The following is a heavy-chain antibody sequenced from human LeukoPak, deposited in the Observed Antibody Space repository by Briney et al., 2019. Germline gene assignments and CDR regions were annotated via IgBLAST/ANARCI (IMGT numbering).Heavy chain of an antibody. J-gene: IGHJ2*01. D-gene: IGHD3-22*01. CDR1: RASISSDN. V-gene: IGHV4-4*07. CDR2: MYTSGST. Sequence: SETLSHTCIDPRASISSDNWSRIRQPARQGLEYIGRMYTSGSTNYNPSLKSRVTISVDTSKNQFSLKLSSVTAADTAVYYCARGYDGSGYYYRNWYFDLWGRGTLVTVSS. CDR3: ARGYDGSGYYYRNWYFDL.